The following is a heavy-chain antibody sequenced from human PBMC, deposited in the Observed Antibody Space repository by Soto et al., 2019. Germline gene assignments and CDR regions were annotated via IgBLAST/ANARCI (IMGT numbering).Heavy chain of an antibody. D-gene: IGHD3-9*01. V-gene: IGHV1-69*13. CDR3: ASWDILTGYSHPLFYGMDV. CDR1: GGTFSSYA. Sequence: GASVKVSCKASGGTFSSYAISWVRQAPGQGLDWMGGIIPIFGTANYAQKFQGRVTITADESTSTAYMELSSLRSEDTAVYYCASWDILTGYSHPLFYGMDVWGQGTTVTVSS. J-gene: IGHJ6*02. CDR2: IIPIFGTA.